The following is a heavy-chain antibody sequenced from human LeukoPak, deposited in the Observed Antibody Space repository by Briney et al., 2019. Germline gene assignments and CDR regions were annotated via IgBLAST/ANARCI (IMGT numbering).Heavy chain of an antibody. CDR3: VKNSGWYCLDY. J-gene: IGHJ4*02. Sequence: GGSLRLSCAASGFSFSNYWMTWIRQAPGKGLERVADINGDGSHSYCVDSVKGRFTLSRDNAKNSLFLQMNSLRAEDTAVYYCVKNSGWYCLDYWGQGTLVTVSS. CDR2: INGDGSHS. V-gene: IGHV3-7*03. CDR1: GFSFSNYW. D-gene: IGHD6-13*01.